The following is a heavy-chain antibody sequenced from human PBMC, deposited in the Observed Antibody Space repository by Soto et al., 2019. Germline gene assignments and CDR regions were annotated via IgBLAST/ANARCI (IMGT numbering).Heavy chain of an antibody. CDR2: ISGSGGST. CDR3: ANLDTAAAADNYYYYGMDV. D-gene: IGHD6-13*01. J-gene: IGHJ6*02. V-gene: IGHV3-23*01. Sequence: PGGSLRLSCAASGFTFSSYAMSWVRQAPGKGLEWVSAISGSGGSTYYADSVKGRFTISRDNSKNTLYLQMNSLRAEDTAVYYCANLDTAAAADNYYYYGMDVWGQGTTVTVSS. CDR1: GFTFSSYA.